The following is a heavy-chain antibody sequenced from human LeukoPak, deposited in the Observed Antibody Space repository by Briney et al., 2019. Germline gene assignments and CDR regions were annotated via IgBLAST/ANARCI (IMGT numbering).Heavy chain of an antibody. CDR2: INHSGST. D-gene: IGHD3-10*01. CDR3: SRGVPRGVFGYYGSGSRYFDY. J-gene: IGHJ4*02. V-gene: IGHV4-34*01. Sequence: SETLSLTCAVYGVSFSGYYWSGLRQPPGKGLEWIGEINHSGSTNYNPSLKSRVTISVDTSKNQFSLKLSSVTAADTAVYYCSRGVPRGVFGYYGSGSRYFDYWGQGTLVTVSS. CDR1: GVSFSGYY.